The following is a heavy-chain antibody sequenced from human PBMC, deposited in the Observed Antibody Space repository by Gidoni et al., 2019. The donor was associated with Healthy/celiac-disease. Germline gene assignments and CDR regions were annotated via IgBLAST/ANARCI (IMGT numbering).Heavy chain of an antibody. CDR3: ARIRIVRATSFYYYGMDV. CDR1: GFSLSNARMG. Sequence: QVTLKESGPVLVKPTETLTLTCTVSGFSLSNARMGASWIRQPPGKALEWLAHIFSNDEKSYSTSLKSRLTISKDTSKSQVVLTMTNMDPVDTATYYCARIRIVRATSFYYYGMDVWGQGTTVTVSS. J-gene: IGHJ6*02. D-gene: IGHD3-16*02. V-gene: IGHV2-26*01. CDR2: IFSNDEK.